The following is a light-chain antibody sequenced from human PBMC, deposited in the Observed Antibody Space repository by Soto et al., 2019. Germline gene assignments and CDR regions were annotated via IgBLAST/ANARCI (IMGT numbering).Light chain of an antibody. J-gene: IGKJ4*01. CDR1: QSISSW. Sequence: DIQMTQSPSTLSASVGDRVTITCRASQSISSWLAWYQQKPGKAPKLVVYDSSSLESGVPSRFSGSGSGTEFSFTTSSLQSEDFATYYCQQSYDTLLTFRQGTKVDIK. CDR3: QQSYDTLLT. CDR2: DSS. V-gene: IGKV1-5*01.